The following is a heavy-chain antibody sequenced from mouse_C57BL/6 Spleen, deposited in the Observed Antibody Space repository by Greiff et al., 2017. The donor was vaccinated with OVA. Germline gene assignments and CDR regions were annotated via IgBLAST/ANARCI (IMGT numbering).Heavy chain of an antibody. CDR2: ISSGSSTI. CDR1: GFTFSDYG. Sequence: EVKLMESGGGLVKPGGSLKLSCAASGFTFSDYGMHWVRQAPEKGLEWVAYISSGSSTIYYADTVKGRFTISRDNAKNTLFLQMTSLRSEDTAMYYCASEIYYGYDGYWGQGTTLTVSS. V-gene: IGHV5-17*01. J-gene: IGHJ2*01. D-gene: IGHD2-2*01. CDR3: ASEIYYGYDGY.